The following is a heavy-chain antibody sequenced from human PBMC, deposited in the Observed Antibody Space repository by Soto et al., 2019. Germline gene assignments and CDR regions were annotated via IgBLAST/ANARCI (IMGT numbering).Heavy chain of an antibody. CDR3: ARDGPAIAAGYYGMDV. CDR2: ISGSGGST. V-gene: IGHV3-23*01. D-gene: IGHD6-25*01. CDR1: GFTFSSYA. Sequence: PGGSLRLSCAASGFTFSSYAMSWVRQVPGKGLEWVSAISGSGGSTYYADSVKGRFTISRDNSKNTLYLQMNSLRAEDTAVYYCARDGPAIAAGYYGMDVWGQGTTVTVSS. J-gene: IGHJ6*02.